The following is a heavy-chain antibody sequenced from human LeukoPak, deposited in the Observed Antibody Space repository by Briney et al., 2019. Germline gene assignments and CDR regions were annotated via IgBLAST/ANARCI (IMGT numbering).Heavy chain of an antibody. J-gene: IGHJ4*02. CDR3: ARGTTEVIVPPDG. V-gene: IGHV1-2*02. CDR1: GYTFTAGYY. D-gene: IGHD2/OR15-2a*01. Sequence: ASVKVSCKASGYTFTAGYYMHWVRQAPGQGLEWMGWINPNSGGTNYAQKFQGRVTMTRDTSISTAYMELSRLRSDDTAVYYCARGTTEVIVPPDGWGQGTLVTVSS. CDR2: INPNSGGT.